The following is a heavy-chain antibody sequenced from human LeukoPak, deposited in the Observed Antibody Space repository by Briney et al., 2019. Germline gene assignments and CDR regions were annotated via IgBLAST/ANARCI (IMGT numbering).Heavy chain of an antibody. Sequence: GASVKVSCKASGYTFTGYYMHWVRQAPGQGLEWMGWINPNSGGTNYAQKFQGWVTMTRDTSISTAYMELSRLRSDDTAVYYCARNTETAIPLPYYFDYWGQGTLVTVSS. CDR1: GYTFTGYY. D-gene: IGHD2-21*02. V-gene: IGHV1-2*04. CDR2: INPNSGGT. J-gene: IGHJ4*02. CDR3: ARNTETAIPLPYYFDY.